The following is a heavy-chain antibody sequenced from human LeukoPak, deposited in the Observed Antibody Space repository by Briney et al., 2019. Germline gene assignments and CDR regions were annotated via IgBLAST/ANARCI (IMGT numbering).Heavy chain of an antibody. Sequence: SETLSLTCAVYGGSFSGYYWSWIRQPPGKGLEWIGEINHSGSTNYNPSLKSRVTISVDTSKNQFSLKLSSVTAADTAVYYCARDIPGALTGFCRGFDYWGQGTPVTVSS. CDR1: GGSFSGYY. CDR3: ARDIPGALTGFCRGFDY. CDR2: INHSGST. J-gene: IGHJ4*02. V-gene: IGHV4-34*01. D-gene: IGHD3-9*01.